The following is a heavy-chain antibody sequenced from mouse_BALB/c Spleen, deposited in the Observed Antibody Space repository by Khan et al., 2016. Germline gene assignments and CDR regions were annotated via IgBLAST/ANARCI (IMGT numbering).Heavy chain of an antibody. J-gene: IGHJ4*01. CDR3: ARYDGNYYAMDS. D-gene: IGHD2-3*01. CDR1: GYAFTNYL. CDR2: INPGSGGT. Sequence: QVQLQQSGAELVRPGTSVKVSCKASGYAFTNYLIEWVKQRPGQGLEWIGVINPGSGGTNYNEKFKGKATLTADKSSSTAYMQLSSLTSDDSEVYFCARYDGNYYAMDSWGQGTSVTVSS. V-gene: IGHV1-54*01.